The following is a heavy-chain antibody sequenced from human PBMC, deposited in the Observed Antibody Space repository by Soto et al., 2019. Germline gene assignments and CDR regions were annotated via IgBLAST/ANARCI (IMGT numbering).Heavy chain of an antibody. Sequence: VKVSCKASGGTFSSYAISWVRQAPGQGLEWMGGIIPIFGTANYAQKFQGRVTITADESTSTAYMELSSLRSEDTAVYYCARKSRDFWSGQGYYYYGMDVWGQGTTVTVS. CDR3: ARKSRDFWSGQGYYYYGMDV. J-gene: IGHJ6*02. CDR2: IIPIFGTA. CDR1: GGTFSSYA. V-gene: IGHV1-69*01. D-gene: IGHD3-3*01.